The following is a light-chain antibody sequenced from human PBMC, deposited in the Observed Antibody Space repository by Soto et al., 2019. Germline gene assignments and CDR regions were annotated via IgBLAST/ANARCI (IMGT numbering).Light chain of an antibody. CDR1: SSDVGGYNY. CDR3: SSYTTTDTYV. CDR2: EVS. Sequence: QSALTQPASVSGSPGQSITISCTGTSSDVGGYNYVSWSQQHPGKAPKLIIYEVSNRPSGVANRFSGSTSGNTASLTISGLQAEDEADYYCSSYTTTDTYVFGTGTKVTVL. J-gene: IGLJ1*01. V-gene: IGLV2-14*01.